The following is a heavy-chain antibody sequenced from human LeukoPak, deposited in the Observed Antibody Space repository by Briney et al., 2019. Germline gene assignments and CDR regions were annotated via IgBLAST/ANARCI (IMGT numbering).Heavy chain of an antibody. Sequence: GGSLRLSCAASGFTFSSYSMNWVRQAPGKGLEWVSSISSSSSYIYYADSVKGRFTISRDNAKNSLYLQMNSLRAEDTAVYYCARDQDSYYYDSSGKDFDNWGQGTLVTVSS. CDR3: ARDQDSYYYDSSGKDFDN. D-gene: IGHD3-22*01. V-gene: IGHV3-21*01. CDR1: GFTFSSYS. J-gene: IGHJ4*02. CDR2: ISSSSSYI.